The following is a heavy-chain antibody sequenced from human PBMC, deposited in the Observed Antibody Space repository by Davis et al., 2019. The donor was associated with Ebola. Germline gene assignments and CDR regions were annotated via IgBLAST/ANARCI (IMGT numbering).Heavy chain of an antibody. V-gene: IGHV3-23*01. Sequence: GGSLRLSCAASGFTFSSYAMHWVRQAPGKGLEWVSAINGAGGNTYYADSVKGRFTISRDNSKNTLYLQMNSLRAEDTAVYYCAKSGGVGASGYWGQGTLVTVSS. D-gene: IGHD1-26*01. CDR1: GFTFSSYA. CDR2: INGAGGNT. J-gene: IGHJ4*02. CDR3: AKSGGVGASGY.